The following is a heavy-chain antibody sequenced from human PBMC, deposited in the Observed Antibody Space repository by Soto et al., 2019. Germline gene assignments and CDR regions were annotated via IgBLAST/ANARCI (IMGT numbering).Heavy chain of an antibody. CDR2: ISYDGSNK. J-gene: IGHJ4*02. Sequence: PGGSLRLSCAASGFTFSSYAMHWVRQAPGKGLEWVAVISYDGSNKYYADSVKGRFTISRDNSKNTLYLQMNSLRAEDTAVYYCAKSGSYSSYYVDYWGQGTLVTVSS. D-gene: IGHD1-26*01. CDR3: AKSGSYSSYYVDY. CDR1: GFTFSSYA. V-gene: IGHV3-30-3*02.